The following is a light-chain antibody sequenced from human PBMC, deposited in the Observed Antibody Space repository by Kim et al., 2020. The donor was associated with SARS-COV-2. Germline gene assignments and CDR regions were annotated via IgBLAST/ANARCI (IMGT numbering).Light chain of an antibody. Sequence: QSALTQPPSASGSPGQSVTISCTGTSSDVGGYNYVSWYQQHPGKAPKLMIYEVSKLPSGVPDRFSGSKSGNTASLTVSGLQAEDEADYYCSSYGGSNNYVFGTGTKVTVL. V-gene: IGLV2-8*01. CDR2: EVS. J-gene: IGLJ1*01. CDR3: SSYGGSNNYV. CDR1: SSDVGGYNY.